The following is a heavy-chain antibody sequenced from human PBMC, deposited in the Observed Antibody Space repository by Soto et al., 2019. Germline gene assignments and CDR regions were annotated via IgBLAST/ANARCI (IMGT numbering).Heavy chain of an antibody. CDR2: IIPIFGTA. CDR1: GGTFSSYA. J-gene: IGHJ4*02. D-gene: IGHD2-21*02. CDR3: ASSGYCGGDCYSNYVY. V-gene: IGHV1-69*06. Sequence: VQLLESGAEVKKPGSSVKVSCKASGGTFSSYAISWVRQAPGQGLEWMGGIIPIFGTANYAQKFQGRVTITADKSTSTAYMELSSLRSEDTAVYYCASSGYCGGDCYSNYVYWGQGTLVTVSS.